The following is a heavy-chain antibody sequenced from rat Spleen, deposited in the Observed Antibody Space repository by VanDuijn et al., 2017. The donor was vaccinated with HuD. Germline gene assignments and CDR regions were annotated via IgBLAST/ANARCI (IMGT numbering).Heavy chain of an antibody. CDR3: TTGLQ. V-gene: IGHV5-27*01. J-gene: IGHJ2*01. Sequence: EVQLVESGGGLVQPGGSLQVSCAASGFIFNNYDMAWVRQAPTKGLEWVAYISAGGDSTYYRDSVKGRFTISRDNAKSTLYLQMDSLRSEDTATYYCTTGLQWGQGVMVTVSS. CDR2: ISAGGDST. D-gene: IGHD1-1*01. CDR1: GFIFNNYD.